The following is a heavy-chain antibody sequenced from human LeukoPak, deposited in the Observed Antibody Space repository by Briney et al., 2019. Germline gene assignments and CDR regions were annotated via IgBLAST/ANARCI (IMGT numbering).Heavy chain of an antibody. V-gene: IGHV1-69*13. CDR3: ARDPGYGSGPFDY. CDR2: IIPIFGTA. CDR1: GGTFSSYA. J-gene: IGHJ4*02. D-gene: IGHD3-10*01. Sequence: GASVKVSCKASGGTFSSYAISWVRQAPGQGLEWMGGIIPIFGTANYAQKFQGRVTITADESTSTAYMELSSLRSEDTAVYYCARDPGYGSGPFDYWGQGTLVTVSS.